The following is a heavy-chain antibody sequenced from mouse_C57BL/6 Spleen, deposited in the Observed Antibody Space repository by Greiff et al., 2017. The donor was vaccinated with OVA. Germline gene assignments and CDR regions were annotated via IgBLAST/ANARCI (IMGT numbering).Heavy chain of an antibody. J-gene: IGHJ4*01. CDR3: ARGGVTGTKAMDY. Sequence: VQLQQPGAELVRPGTSVKLSCKASGYTFTSYWMHWVKQRPGQGLEWIGVIDPSDSYTNYNQKFKGKATLTVDTSSSTAYMQLSSLTSEDSAVYYCARGGVTGTKAMDYWGQGTSVTVSS. V-gene: IGHV1-59*01. CDR1: GYTFTSYW. CDR2: IDPSDSYT. D-gene: IGHD4-1*01.